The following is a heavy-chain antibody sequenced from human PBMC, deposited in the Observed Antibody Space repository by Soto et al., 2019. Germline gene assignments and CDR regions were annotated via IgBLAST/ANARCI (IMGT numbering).Heavy chain of an antibody. CDR1: GYSFTSYW. J-gene: IGHJ6*02. CDR2: IDPSDSYT. V-gene: IGHV5-10-1*01. CDR3: ARHFRYCTNGVCYTSYYYYGVDV. D-gene: IGHD2-8*01. Sequence: PGESLKISCKGSGYSFTSYWISWVRQMPGKGLEWMGRIDPSDSYTNYSPSFQGHVTISADKSISTAYLQWSSLKASDTAMYYCARHFRYCTNGVCYTSYYYYGVDVWGQGTTVTVSS.